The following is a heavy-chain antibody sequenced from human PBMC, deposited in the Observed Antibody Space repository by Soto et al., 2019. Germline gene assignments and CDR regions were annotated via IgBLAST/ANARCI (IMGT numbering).Heavy chain of an antibody. CDR1: GGSISSGDYY. CDR2: IYYSGRT. V-gene: IGHV4-30-4*01. D-gene: IGHD3-10*01. CDR3: AREHYYGSGSYYN. Sequence: QVQLQESGPGLVKPSHTLSLTGTVSGGSISSGDYYWSWIRQPPGKGLEWIGYIYYSGRTYYNPSLNRRVTISVDTSKNQFSLKLSSVTAADTAVYYCAREHYYGSGSYYNWGQGTLVTVSS. J-gene: IGHJ4*02.